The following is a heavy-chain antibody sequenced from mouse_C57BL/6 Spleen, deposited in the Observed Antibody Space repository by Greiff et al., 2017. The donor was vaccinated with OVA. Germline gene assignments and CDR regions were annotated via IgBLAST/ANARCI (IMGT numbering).Heavy chain of an antibody. Sequence: DVKLVESGGGLVKPGGSLKLSCAASGFTFSSYAMSWVRQTPEKRLEWVATISDGGSYTYYPDNVKGRFTISRDNAKNNLYLQMSHLKSEDTAMYYCARDQGTAQATGAMDYWGQGTSVTVSS. CDR3: ARDQGTAQATGAMDY. D-gene: IGHD3-2*02. J-gene: IGHJ4*01. CDR2: ISDGGSYT. V-gene: IGHV5-4*01. CDR1: GFTFSSYA.